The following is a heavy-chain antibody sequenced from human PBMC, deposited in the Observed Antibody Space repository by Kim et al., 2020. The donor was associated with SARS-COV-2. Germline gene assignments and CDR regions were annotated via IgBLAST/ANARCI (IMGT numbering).Heavy chain of an antibody. J-gene: IGHJ5*02. CDR3: ARENQGPNYYDHRGFDP. Sequence: ASVKVSCRTSGYSFTKDYIHWVRQAPGQGLEWMGVIHPSDATTSYTPKFQGRVSMTRDTSTRTVYLQLNNLRFDDTAVYYCARENQGPNYYDHRGFDPWGQGTLVTVSS. CDR2: IHPSDATT. D-gene: IGHD3-22*01. V-gene: IGHV1-46*01. CDR1: GYSFTKDY.